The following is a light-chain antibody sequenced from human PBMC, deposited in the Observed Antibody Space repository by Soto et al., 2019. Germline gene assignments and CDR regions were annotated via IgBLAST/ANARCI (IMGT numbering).Light chain of an antibody. J-gene: IGLJ2*01. Sequence: QSALTQPASVSGSPGQSITISCTGTSSDVGGYNYVSWYQQHPGKAPKHMIYDVSNRPSGVSTRFSGSKSANTASLTSSGLQAEDEADYSCSSYTGSSTYVVFGGGTKVTAL. V-gene: IGLV2-14*01. CDR2: DVS. CDR1: SSDVGGYNY. CDR3: SSYTGSSTYVV.